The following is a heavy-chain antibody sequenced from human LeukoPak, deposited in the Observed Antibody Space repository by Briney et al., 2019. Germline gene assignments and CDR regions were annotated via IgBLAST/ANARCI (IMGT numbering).Heavy chain of an antibody. CDR1: GYTFTIYG. Sequence: ASVKVSFKASGYTFTIYGISWVRQAPGQGLEWMGWISAYNGNTNYAQKLQGRVTMTTDTSTSTAYMELRSLRSDDTAVYYCAVGYSYGPPLFFDYWGQGTLVTVSS. CDR2: ISAYNGNT. V-gene: IGHV1-18*04. D-gene: IGHD5-18*01. CDR3: AVGYSYGPPLFFDY. J-gene: IGHJ4*02.